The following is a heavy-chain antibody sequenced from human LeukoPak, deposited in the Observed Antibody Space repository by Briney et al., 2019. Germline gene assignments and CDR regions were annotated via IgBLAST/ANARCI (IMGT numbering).Heavy chain of an antibody. Sequence: GGSLRLSCAASGFTFSSYAMSWVRPAPGKGLEWVSVITGSGGGTDYADSVKGRFTISRDNSKNTLYLHMNSLRAEDTAVYYCAKDPAVAGPANYFDYWGQGSLVTVSS. J-gene: IGHJ4*02. CDR2: ITGSGGGT. D-gene: IGHD6-19*01. CDR1: GFTFSSYA. CDR3: AKDPAVAGPANYFDY. V-gene: IGHV3-23*01.